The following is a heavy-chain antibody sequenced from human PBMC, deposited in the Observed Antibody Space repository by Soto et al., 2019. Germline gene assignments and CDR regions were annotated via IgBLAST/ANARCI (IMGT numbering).Heavy chain of an antibody. CDR3: ARGDAGTDFDY. D-gene: IGHD3-10*01. V-gene: IGHV1-3*01. CDR2: INAGDGVT. Sequence: QVQLVQSGAEVKKPGASVKVSCEASGYTFTSYAIHWVRQAPGQRLEWMGWINAGDGVTKYSQKFQGRVTITWDTSASTAYMELSSLRSEDTAVFYCARGDAGTDFDYWGQGTLVTVSS. J-gene: IGHJ4*02. CDR1: GYTFTSYA.